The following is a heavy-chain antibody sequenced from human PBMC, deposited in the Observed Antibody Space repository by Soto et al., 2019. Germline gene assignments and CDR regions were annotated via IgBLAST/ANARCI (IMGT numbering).Heavy chain of an antibody. CDR2: IYRSGDT. Sequence: PSETLSLTCTVSGGSMTGSYWSWIRQPAGKGLEWIGRIYRSGDTNYNPSLKSRVTMSVDTSKNKFSLKVSSVTAADTAVYYCARGAAAGVDYGMDVWGQGTTVTVSS. D-gene: IGHD6-13*01. CDR1: GGSMTGSY. J-gene: IGHJ6*02. V-gene: IGHV4-4*07. CDR3: ARGAAAGVDYGMDV.